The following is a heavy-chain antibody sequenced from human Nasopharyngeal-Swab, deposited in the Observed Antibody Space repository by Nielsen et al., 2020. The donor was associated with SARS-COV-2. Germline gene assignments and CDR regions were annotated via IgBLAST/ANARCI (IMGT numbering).Heavy chain of an antibody. CDR2: IIPILGIA. Sequence: SVNVSCKASGGTFSSYAISWVRQAPGQGLEWMGRIIPILGIANYAQKFQGRVTITADKSTSTAYMELSSLRSEDTAVYYCARGCGITIFGVVTCYYMDVWGKGTTVTVSS. D-gene: IGHD3-3*01. CDR3: ARGCGITIFGVVTCYYMDV. CDR1: GGTFSSYA. V-gene: IGHV1-69*04. J-gene: IGHJ6*03.